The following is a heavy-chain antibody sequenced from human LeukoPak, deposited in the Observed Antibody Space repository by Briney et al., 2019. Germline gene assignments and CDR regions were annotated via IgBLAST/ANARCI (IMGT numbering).Heavy chain of an antibody. CDR1: GYTFTSYG. J-gene: IGHJ5*02. Sequence: ASVKVSCKASGYTFTSYGISWVRQAPGQGLEWMGWISAYNGNTNYAQKLQGRVTTTTDTSTSTAYMGLRSLRSDDTAVYYCARDKAPTWFDPWGQGTLVTVSS. CDR2: ISAYNGNT. V-gene: IGHV1-18*01. CDR3: ARDKAPTWFDP.